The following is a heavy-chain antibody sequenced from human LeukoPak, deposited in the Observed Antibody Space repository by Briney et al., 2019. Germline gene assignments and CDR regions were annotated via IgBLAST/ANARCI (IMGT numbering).Heavy chain of an antibody. D-gene: IGHD3-22*01. CDR1: GYTFTSYY. CDR2: IIPIFGTA. J-gene: IGHJ4*02. V-gene: IGHV1-69*06. CDR3: ARINYYDSSGYGDYFDY. Sequence: ASVKVSCKASGYTFTSYYMHWVRQAPGQGLEWMGGIIPIFGTANYAQKFQGRVTITADKSTSTAYMELSSLRSEDTAVYYCARINYYDSSGYGDYFDYWGQGTLVTVSS.